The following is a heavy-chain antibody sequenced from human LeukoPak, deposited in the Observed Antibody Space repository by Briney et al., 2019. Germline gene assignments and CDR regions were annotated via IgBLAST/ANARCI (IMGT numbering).Heavy chain of an antibody. CDR1: GDSMRGYS. CDR3: ARVHIVTGTYFDS. D-gene: IGHD3-10*01. J-gene: IGHJ4*02. CDR2: IYTSYFT. Sequence: SETLSLTCTISGDSMRGYSWSWLRQPAGKELEWIGRIYTSYFTEYNLSLDGRVTMSIDTSKNQFSLMLDSVTAADTAIYYCARVHIVTGTYFDSWGQGALVTVSS. V-gene: IGHV4-4*07.